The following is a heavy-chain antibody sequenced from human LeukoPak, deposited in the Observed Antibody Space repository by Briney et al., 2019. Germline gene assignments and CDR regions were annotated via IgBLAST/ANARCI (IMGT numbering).Heavy chain of an antibody. CDR1: GFTFSSYG. CDR2: ISGSGVTT. Sequence: PGGFLRLSCAASGFTFSSYGMHWVRQAPGRGLEWVLGISGSGVTTFYADSVKGRFTVSRDNSKNSLYLQMNSLRAEDTAVYFCAKARYSGTSTPFDYWGQGTLVTVSS. D-gene: IGHD1-26*01. V-gene: IGHV3-23*01. J-gene: IGHJ4*02. CDR3: AKARYSGTSTPFDY.